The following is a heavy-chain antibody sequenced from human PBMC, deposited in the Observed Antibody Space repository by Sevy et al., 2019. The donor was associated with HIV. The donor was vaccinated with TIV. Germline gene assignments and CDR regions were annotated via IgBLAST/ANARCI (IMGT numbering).Heavy chain of an antibody. V-gene: IGHV1-24*01. CDR1: GYTLTELS. CDR3: ATELADTAVAGRAYYFDY. Sequence: ASVKVSCKVSGYTLTELSMHWVRQAPGKGLEWMGGFDPEDGETIYAQKFQGRVTMTEDTSTDTAYMVLSSLRSEDTAVYYCATELADTAVAGRAYYFDYWGQGTLVTVSS. CDR2: FDPEDGET. J-gene: IGHJ4*02. D-gene: IGHD6-19*01.